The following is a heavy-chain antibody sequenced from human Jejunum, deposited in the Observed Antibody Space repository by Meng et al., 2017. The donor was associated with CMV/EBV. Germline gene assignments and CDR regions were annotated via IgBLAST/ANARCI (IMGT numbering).Heavy chain of an antibody. CDR1: GFTFSQYY. Sequence: GFTFSQYYMSWIRQAPGKGLEWISYINGRGNIIQYADSVKGRFTISRDSAKNLIFLQMDSLRAEDTAVYYCSRETGYDSSGYSDFWGRGTLVTVSS. J-gene: IGHJ4*02. CDR3: SRETGYDSSGYSDF. CDR2: INGRGNII. V-gene: IGHV3-11*01. D-gene: IGHD3-22*01.